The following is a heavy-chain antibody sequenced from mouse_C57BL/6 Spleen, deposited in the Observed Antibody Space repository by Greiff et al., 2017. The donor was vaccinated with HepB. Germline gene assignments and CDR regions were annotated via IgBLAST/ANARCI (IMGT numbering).Heavy chain of an antibody. D-gene: IGHD1-1*01. CDR1: GFTFTDYY. J-gene: IGHJ2*01. CDR3: ARYRGYYGSSPGYYFDY. V-gene: IGHV7-3*01. Sequence: EVQVVESGGGLVQPGGSLSLSCAASGFTFTDYYMSWVRQPPGKALEWLGFIRNKANGYTTEYSASVKGRFTISRDNSQSILYLQMNALRAEDSATYYCARYRGYYGSSPGYYFDYWGQGTTLTVSS. CDR2: IRNKANGYTT.